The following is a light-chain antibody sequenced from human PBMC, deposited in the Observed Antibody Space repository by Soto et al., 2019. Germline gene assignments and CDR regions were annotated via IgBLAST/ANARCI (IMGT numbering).Light chain of an antibody. CDR1: SSDVGGYNY. CDR2: DVS. V-gene: IGLV2-14*01. J-gene: IGLJ1*01. Sequence: QTALTQPVSVSGSPGQSITISCTGNSSDVGGYNYVSWYQQHSGKAPKLMIYDVSNRPSGVSNRFSGSKSGNTASLTISGLQAEDEADYYCGSYASSSTLYVFGTGTKVTVL. CDR3: GSYASSSTLYV.